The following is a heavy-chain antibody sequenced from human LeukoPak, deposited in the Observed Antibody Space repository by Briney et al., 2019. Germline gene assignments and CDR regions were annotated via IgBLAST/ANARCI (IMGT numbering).Heavy chain of an antibody. J-gene: IGHJ4*02. Sequence: GESLKISCEGSGYSFTSYWIGWVRQMPGKGLEWMGIIYPGDSDTRYSPSFQGQVTISADKSISTAYLQWSSLKASDTAMYHCARLGSRRGYSSSWYSIDYWGQGTLVTVSS. CDR2: IYPGDSDT. V-gene: IGHV5-51*01. CDR3: ARLGSRRGYSSSWYSIDY. D-gene: IGHD6-13*01. CDR1: GYSFTSYW.